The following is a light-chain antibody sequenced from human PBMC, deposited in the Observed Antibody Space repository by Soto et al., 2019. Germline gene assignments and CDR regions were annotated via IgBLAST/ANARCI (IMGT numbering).Light chain of an antibody. J-gene: IGLJ1*01. CDR2: DVS. CDR1: SSDVGGYDY. Sequence: QSALTQPASVSGSPGQSITISCTGTSSDVGGYDYVSWYQQHPGKAPKLMIYDVSDRPSGVSSRFSGSKSGSTASLTISGLQAEYEADYYCSSYASSSPYVFGTGTKVTVL. V-gene: IGLV2-14*01. CDR3: SSYASSSPYV.